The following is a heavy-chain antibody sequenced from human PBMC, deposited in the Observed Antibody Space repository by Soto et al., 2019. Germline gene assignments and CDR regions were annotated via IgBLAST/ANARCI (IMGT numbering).Heavy chain of an antibody. CDR3: ASQEYCTNGVCYKGYYYYGMDV. D-gene: IGHD2-8*01. Sequence: GASVKVSCKASGGTFSSYAISWVRQARGQGLEWMGGIIPIFGTANYAQKFQGRVTITADESTSTAYMELSSLRSEDTAVYYCASQEYCTNGVCYKGYYYYGMDVWGQGTTVTVSS. J-gene: IGHJ6*02. V-gene: IGHV1-69*13. CDR1: GGTFSSYA. CDR2: IIPIFGTA.